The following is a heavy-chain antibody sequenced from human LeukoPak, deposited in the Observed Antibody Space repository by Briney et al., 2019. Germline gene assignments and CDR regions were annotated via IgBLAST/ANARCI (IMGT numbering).Heavy chain of an antibody. V-gene: IGHV4-30-4*08. D-gene: IGHD6-13*01. J-gene: IGHJ2*01. Sequence: SETLSLTCIVSGGSISSGDYYWSWIRQPPGKGLEWIGYIYYSGSTYYNPSLKSRVTISVDTSKNQFSLKLSSVTAADTAVYYCARGTGSSSTDWYFDLWGRGTLVTVSS. CDR1: GGSISSGDYY. CDR3: ARGTGSSSTDWYFDL. CDR2: IYYSGST.